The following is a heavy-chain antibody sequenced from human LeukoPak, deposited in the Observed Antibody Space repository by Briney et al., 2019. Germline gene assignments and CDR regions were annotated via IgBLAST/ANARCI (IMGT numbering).Heavy chain of an antibody. Sequence: GGSLRLSCAASGFTFSRYWMHWVRQAPGKGLVWVSHISADGSTTTYADSVRGRFTISRDNAKNTLYLQMNTLRVEDTAIYYCARTINSGSYYYFDYWGQGTLATVSS. CDR1: GFTFSRYW. CDR3: ARTINSGSYYYFDY. J-gene: IGHJ4*02. D-gene: IGHD1-26*01. V-gene: IGHV3-74*01. CDR2: ISADGSTT.